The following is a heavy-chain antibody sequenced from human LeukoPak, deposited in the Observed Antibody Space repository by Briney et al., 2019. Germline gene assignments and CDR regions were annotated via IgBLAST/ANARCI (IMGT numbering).Heavy chain of an antibody. CDR1: GYTFSSYG. CDR3: ARVRYRLAETYIDY. Sequence: ASVKVSCKASGYTFSSYGISWVRQAPGQGLEWMGWINPNSGDTKYAQKFQGRGTMTRDTSISTAYMELSRLRSDDTAVYYCARVRYRLAETYIDYWGQGTLVTVSS. J-gene: IGHJ4*02. D-gene: IGHD3-16*01. V-gene: IGHV1-2*02. CDR2: INPNSGDT.